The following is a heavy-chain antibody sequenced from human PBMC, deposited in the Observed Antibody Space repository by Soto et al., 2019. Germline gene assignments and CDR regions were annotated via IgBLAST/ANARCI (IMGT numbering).Heavy chain of an antibody. D-gene: IGHD6-13*01. V-gene: IGHV5-51*01. CDR1: GYSFTSYW. CDR2: IYPGDSDT. CDR3: ARNGLYRTAGTPPYYYYGMDV. Sequence: PGESLKISCKGSGYSFTSYWIGWVRQMPGKGLEWMGIIYPGDSDTRYSPSFQGQVTISADKSISTAYLQWSSLKASDTAMYYCARNGLYRTAGTPPYYYYGMDVWGQGTTVTVS. J-gene: IGHJ6*02.